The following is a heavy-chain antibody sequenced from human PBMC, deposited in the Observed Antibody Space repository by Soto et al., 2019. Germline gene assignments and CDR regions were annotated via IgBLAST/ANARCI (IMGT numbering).Heavy chain of an antibody. CDR1: GGSISSSNW. J-gene: IGHJ5*02. CDR3: ARGDSSSWSEGLTWFAT. CDR2: IYHSGST. Sequence: KPSETLSLTCAVSGGSISSSNWWSWVRHPPGKGLDWIGEIYHSGSTNYNPSLKSRVTISVDKSKKHLSLKLSSVTAADTAVYYWARGDSSSWSEGLTWFATWGQGTLVT. D-gene: IGHD6-13*01. V-gene: IGHV4-4*02.